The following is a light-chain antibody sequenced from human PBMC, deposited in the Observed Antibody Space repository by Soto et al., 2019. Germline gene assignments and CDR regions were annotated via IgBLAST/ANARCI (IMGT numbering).Light chain of an antibody. CDR2: EVS. V-gene: IGLV2-14*01. J-gene: IGLJ1*01. CDR1: SSDVGGYNY. Sequence: QSALTQPASVSGSPGQSITIPCTGTSSDVGGYNYVSWYQQHPGKAPKLMIYEVSNRPSGVSNRFSGSKSGNTASLTISGLQAEDEPDYYCSSYTSSSSRVFGTGTKLTVL. CDR3: SSYTSSSSRV.